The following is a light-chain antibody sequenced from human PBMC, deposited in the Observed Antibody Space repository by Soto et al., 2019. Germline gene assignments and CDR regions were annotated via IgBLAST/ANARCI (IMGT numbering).Light chain of an antibody. CDR1: SSDVGGYKY. Sequence: QSVLTQPASVSGSPGQSITISCTGTSSDVGGYKYVSWYQHHPGKAPKLMIYEVSNRPSGVSNRFSGSKSGNTASLTISGLQAEDEADYYCETWDTSLLARIFGGGTKLTVL. CDR2: EVS. V-gene: IGLV2-14*01. J-gene: IGLJ2*01. CDR3: ETWDTSLLARI.